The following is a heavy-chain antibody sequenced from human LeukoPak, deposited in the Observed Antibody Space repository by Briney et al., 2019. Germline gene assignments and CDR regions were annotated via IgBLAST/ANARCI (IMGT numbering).Heavy chain of an antibody. D-gene: IGHD6-13*01. CDR3: ARSDGIAAAGPFDY. J-gene: IGHJ4*02. CDR1: GFTFSVSV. Sequence: PGGSLRLSCAASGFTFSVSVMHWVRQAPGKGLEYVSVISSNGGSTSYANSVKGRFTISRDNSKNTLYLQMGSLRAEDTAVYYCARSDGIAAAGPFDYWGQGTLVTVS. V-gene: IGHV3-64*01. CDR2: ISSNGGST.